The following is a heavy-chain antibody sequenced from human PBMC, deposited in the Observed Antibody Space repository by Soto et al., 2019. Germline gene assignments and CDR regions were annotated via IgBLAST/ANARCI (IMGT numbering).Heavy chain of an antibody. J-gene: IGHJ4*02. D-gene: IGHD3-10*01. V-gene: IGHV3-30*03. CDR2: ISYDGSKK. Sequence: QVQLVESGGGVVQPGRSLRLSCAGSGFNFSNYGMHWVRQAPGKGLQWVAVISYDGSKKYYVDSVKGRFTISRDNSKNTLYLQLSSLRAEDTSVYYCRWVREGSGGGSDYWGQGTLVTVSS. CDR3: RWVREGSGGGSDY. CDR1: GFNFSNYG.